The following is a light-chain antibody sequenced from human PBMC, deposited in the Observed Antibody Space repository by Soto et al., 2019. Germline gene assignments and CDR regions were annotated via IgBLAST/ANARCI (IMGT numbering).Light chain of an antibody. V-gene: IGLV2-8*01. CDR2: EVS. CDR1: SSDVGHYVY. CDR3: SSYGGSNNLV. Sequence: QSALTQPPSASGSPGQSVTISCTGTSSDVGHYVYVSWYQQHPGKAPKLVIYEVSKRPSGVPDRFSGSKFGYTASLTVSGLQAEDEADDYCSSYGGSNNLVFGGGTKLTVL. J-gene: IGLJ2*01.